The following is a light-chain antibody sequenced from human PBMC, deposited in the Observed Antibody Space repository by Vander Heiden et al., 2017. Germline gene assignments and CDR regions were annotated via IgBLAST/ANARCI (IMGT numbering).Light chain of an antibody. Sequence: SYELTQPPSVSVSPGQTASITCSGDKLGDKYACWYQQKPGQSPVLVIYQDSKRPSGIPERFSGSNSGNTATLTISGTQAMDEADYYCQAWDSSTPVVFGGGTKLTAL. CDR2: QDS. J-gene: IGLJ2*01. CDR3: QAWDSSTPVV. CDR1: KLGDKY. V-gene: IGLV3-1*01.